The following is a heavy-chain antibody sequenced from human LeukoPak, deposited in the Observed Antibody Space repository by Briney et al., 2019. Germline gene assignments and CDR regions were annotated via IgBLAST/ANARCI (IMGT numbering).Heavy chain of an antibody. Sequence: SETLSLTCAVYGGSFSSYYWGWIRQPPGKGLEWIGSIYYSGSTYYNPSLKSRVTISVDTSKNQFSLKLSSVTAADTAVYYCAGLSDYYDSSGYYPATDDAFDIWGQGTMVTVSS. CDR2: IYYSGST. V-gene: IGHV4-39*01. D-gene: IGHD3-22*01. J-gene: IGHJ3*02. CDR3: AGLSDYYDSSGYYPATDDAFDI. CDR1: GGSFSSYY.